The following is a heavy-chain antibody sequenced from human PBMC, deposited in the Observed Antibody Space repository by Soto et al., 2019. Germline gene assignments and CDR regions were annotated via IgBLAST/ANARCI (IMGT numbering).Heavy chain of an antibody. CDR2: IYYSGNT. CDR1: GGSVSSGSYY. D-gene: IGHD2-15*01. J-gene: IGHJ6*03. Sequence: QLQLQESGPGLVKPSETLSLTCTVSGGSVSSGSYYWGWIRQPPGKGLEWIGSIYYSGNTSYNPSLKSRVTISVDTSKNQFSLKLSSVTAADTAVYYCARHVGGYYYYMDVWGKGTTVTVSS. V-gene: IGHV4-39*01. CDR3: ARHVGGYYYYMDV.